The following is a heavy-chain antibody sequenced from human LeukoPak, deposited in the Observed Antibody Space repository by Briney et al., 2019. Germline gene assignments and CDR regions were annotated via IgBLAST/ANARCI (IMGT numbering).Heavy chain of an antibody. D-gene: IGHD3-10*01. V-gene: IGHV4-4*07. CDR3: ARYRGHLDYFDY. Sequence: PSETLSLTCTVSGGSISSYYWSWIRQSAGKGLEWIGLIYTSGSTTYNPSLKSRVTMSVDTSKNHFSLKLSSVTAADTAVYYCARYRGHLDYFDYWGQGTLVTVSS. CDR2: IYTSGST. CDR1: GGSISSYY. J-gene: IGHJ4*02.